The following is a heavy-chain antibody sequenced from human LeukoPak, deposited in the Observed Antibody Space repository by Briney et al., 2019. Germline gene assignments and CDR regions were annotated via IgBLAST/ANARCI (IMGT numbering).Heavy chain of an antibody. CDR1: GFTFSRYW. Sequence: PGGSLRLYCAASGFTFSRYWMSWVRQAPGKGLEWVANIKQDGSEKYYVDSVKGRFTISRDNAKNSLYLQMNSLRAEDTAVYYCARSAGSSSWYEGYYFDYWGQGTLVTVSS. D-gene: IGHD6-13*01. V-gene: IGHV3-7*01. CDR3: ARSAGSSSWYEGYYFDY. CDR2: IKQDGSEK. J-gene: IGHJ4*02.